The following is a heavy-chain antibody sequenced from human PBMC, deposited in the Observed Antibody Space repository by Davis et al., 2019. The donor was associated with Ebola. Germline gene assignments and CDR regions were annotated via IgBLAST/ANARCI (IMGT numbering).Heavy chain of an antibody. J-gene: IGHJ5*02. CDR3: TRRPVTTWNWFDP. D-gene: IGHD4-17*01. V-gene: IGHV3-73*01. CDR2: IRSKANSYAT. CDR1: GFTFSGSA. Sequence: GGSLRLSCAASGFTFSGSAMHWVRQASGKGLEWVGRIRSKANSYATAYAASVKGRFTISRDDSKNTAYMQMNSLKTEYTAVYYCTRRPVTTWNWFDPWGQGTLVTVSS.